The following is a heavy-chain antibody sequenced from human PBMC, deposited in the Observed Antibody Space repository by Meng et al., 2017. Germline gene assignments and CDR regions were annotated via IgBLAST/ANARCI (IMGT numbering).Heavy chain of an antibody. CDR1: GYTVIDAY. CDR3: ARDGGNYDFDY. V-gene: IGHV1-2*06. CDR2: IIPSSGDA. Sequence: HVHVVQFVPEAKNPGASLKLSCRSSGYTVIDAYVHWVRQAPGQGLEWMGRIIPSSGDANSAQKFLGRVTLTWDTSISTAYMELSSLRSDDTAIYYCARDGGNYDFDYWGQGTLVTVSS. J-gene: IGHJ4*02. D-gene: IGHD1-7*01.